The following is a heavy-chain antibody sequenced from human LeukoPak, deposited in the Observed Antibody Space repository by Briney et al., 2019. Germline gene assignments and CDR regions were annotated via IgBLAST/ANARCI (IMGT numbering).Heavy chain of an antibody. CDR1: GYTFTSNY. Sequence: ASVKVSCKASGYTFTSNYMHWVRQAPGQGLEWMGVINPSGGRTSYAQKFQGRVTMTRDMSTSTVYMELSSLRSEDTAVYYCARDHETELLWFGEGRYHDAFDIRGQGTMVTVSS. V-gene: IGHV1-46*01. D-gene: IGHD3-10*01. J-gene: IGHJ3*02. CDR3: ARDHETELLWFGEGRYHDAFDI. CDR2: INPSGGRT.